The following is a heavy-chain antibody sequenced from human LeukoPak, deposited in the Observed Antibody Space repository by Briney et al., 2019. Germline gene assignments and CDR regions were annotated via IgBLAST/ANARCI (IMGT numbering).Heavy chain of an antibody. J-gene: IGHJ3*02. Sequence: SVKVSCKASGGTFSSYAISWVRQAPGQGLEWMGGIIPIFGTANYAQKFQGRATITADESTSTAYMELSSLRSEDTAVYYCARQQQLVLAGAFDIWGQGTMVTVSS. V-gene: IGHV1-69*01. D-gene: IGHD6-13*01. CDR3: ARQQQLVLAGAFDI. CDR1: GGTFSSYA. CDR2: IIPIFGTA.